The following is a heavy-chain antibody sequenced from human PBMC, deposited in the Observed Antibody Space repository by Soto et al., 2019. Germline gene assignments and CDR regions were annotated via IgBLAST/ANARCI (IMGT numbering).Heavy chain of an antibody. Sequence: PSQTLSLTCAISGDSVSSNSAAWNWIRQSPSRGLEWLGRTYYRSKWYNDYAVSVKSRITINPDTSKNQFSLQLNSVTPEDTAVYYCARDRPYSGILLAYHYYGMDVWGQGTTVTVSS. J-gene: IGHJ6*02. CDR2: TYYRSKWYN. D-gene: IGHD1-26*01. CDR1: GDSVSSNSAA. V-gene: IGHV6-1*01. CDR3: ARDRPYSGILLAYHYYGMDV.